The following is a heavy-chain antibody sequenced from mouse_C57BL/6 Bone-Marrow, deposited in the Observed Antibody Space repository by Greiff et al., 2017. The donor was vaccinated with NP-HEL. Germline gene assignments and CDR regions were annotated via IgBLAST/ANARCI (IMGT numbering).Heavy chain of an antibody. D-gene: IGHD1-1*01. CDR2: IWSGGGT. CDR1: GFSLTSYG. V-gene: IGHV2-2*01. Sequence: VKLQESGPGLVQPSQSLSITCTVSGFSLTSYGVHWVRQSPGKGLEWLGVIWSGGGTDYNAAFISRLSISKDNSKSQVFFKMNSLQADDTAIYYCARKTTVVATDYAMDYWGQGTSVTVSS. CDR3: ARKTTVVATDYAMDY. J-gene: IGHJ4*01.